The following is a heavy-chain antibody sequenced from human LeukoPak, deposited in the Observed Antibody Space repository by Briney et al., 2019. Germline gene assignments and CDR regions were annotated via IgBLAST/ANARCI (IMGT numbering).Heavy chain of an antibody. D-gene: IGHD3-10*01. J-gene: IGHJ4*02. Sequence: GGSLRLSCSASGFTFSTYAMTWVRQAPGKGLEWVAAVTPNGGGTYYTGSVEGRFTISRDNSKNTLYLQMNSLGAEDTAVYYCAKEMGHSPHSSGTYWSDGGVGLDYWGQGTLVTVSS. CDR2: VTPNGGGT. CDR1: GFTFSTYA. V-gene: IGHV3-23*01. CDR3: AKEMGHSPHSSGTYWSDGGVGLDY.